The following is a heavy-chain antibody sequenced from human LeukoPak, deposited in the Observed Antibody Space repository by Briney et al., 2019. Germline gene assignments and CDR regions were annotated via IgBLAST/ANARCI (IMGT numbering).Heavy chain of an antibody. CDR2: IRYDGSNK. CDR3: AREEDYFDSSGYYLSAFDI. Sequence: GGSLRLSCAASGFTFSSYGMHWVRQAPGKGLEWVAFIRYDGSNKYYADSVKGRFTISRDNAKNSLYLQMNSLRAEDTAVYYCAREEDYFDSSGYYLSAFDIWGQGTMVTVSS. V-gene: IGHV3-30*02. CDR1: GFTFSSYG. D-gene: IGHD3-22*01. J-gene: IGHJ3*02.